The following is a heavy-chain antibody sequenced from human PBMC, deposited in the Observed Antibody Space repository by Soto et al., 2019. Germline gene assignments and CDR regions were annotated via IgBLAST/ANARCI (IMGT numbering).Heavy chain of an antibody. CDR1: GYSFTSYW. J-gene: IGHJ5*02. CDR2: IDPSDSYT. V-gene: IGHV5-10-1*01. D-gene: IGHD3-3*01. CDR3: ARMGRFWSGSIMGSGYWFDP. Sequence: GESLKISCKGSGYSFTSYWISWVRQMPGKGLEWMGRIDPSDSYTNYSPSFQGHVTISADKSISTAYLQWSSLKASDTAMYYCARMGRFWSGSIMGSGYWFDPWGQGTLVTVSS.